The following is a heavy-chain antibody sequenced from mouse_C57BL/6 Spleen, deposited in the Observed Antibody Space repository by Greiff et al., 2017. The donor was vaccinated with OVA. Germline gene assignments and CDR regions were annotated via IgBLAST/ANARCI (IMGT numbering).Heavy chain of an antibody. V-gene: IGHV1-26*01. D-gene: IGHD2-3*01. CDR3: ARYDGYYVGAMDY. CDR2: INPNNGGT. Sequence: VQLQQSGPELVKPGALVKISCKASGYTFTDYYMNWVKQSHGKSLEWIGDINPNNGGTSYNQKFKGKATLTVDKSSSTAYMELRSLTSEDSAVYYCARYDGYYVGAMDYWGQGTSVTVSS. J-gene: IGHJ4*01. CDR1: GYTFTDYY.